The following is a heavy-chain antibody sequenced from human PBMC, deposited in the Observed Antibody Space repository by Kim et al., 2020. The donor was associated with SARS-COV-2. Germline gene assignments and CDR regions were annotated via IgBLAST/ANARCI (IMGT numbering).Heavy chain of an antibody. D-gene: IGHD3-22*01. J-gene: IGHJ4*02. Sequence: SQTLSLTCTVSGGSISSSSYYWGWIRQPPGKGLEWIGSIYYSGSTYYNPSLKSRVTISVDTSKNQFSLKLSSVTAADTAVYYCARSTETYYYDSSGYTFFDYWGQGTLVTVSS. V-gene: IGHV4-39*01. CDR1: GGSISSSSYY. CDR3: ARSTETYYYDSSGYTFFDY. CDR2: IYYSGST.